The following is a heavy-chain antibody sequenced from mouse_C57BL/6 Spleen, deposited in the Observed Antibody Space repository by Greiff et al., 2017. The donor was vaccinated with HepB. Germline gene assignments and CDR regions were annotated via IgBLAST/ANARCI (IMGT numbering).Heavy chain of an antibody. CDR3: TRGDYYGSSLNWYFDV. J-gene: IGHJ1*03. D-gene: IGHD1-1*01. V-gene: IGHV5-9-1*02. CDR2: ISSGGDYI. Sequence: EVMLVESGEGLVKPGGSLKLSCAASGFTFSSYAMSWVRQTPEKRLEWVAYISSGGDYIYYADTVKGRFTISRDNARNTLYLQMSSLKSEDTAMYYCTRGDYYGSSLNWYFDVWGTGTTVTVSS. CDR1: GFTFSSYA.